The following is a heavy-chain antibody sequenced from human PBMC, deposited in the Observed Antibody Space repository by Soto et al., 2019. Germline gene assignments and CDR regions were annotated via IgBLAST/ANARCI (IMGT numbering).Heavy chain of an antibody. CDR2: INRDGSKK. CDR3: ARDVSPGSSSLYLDAFDI. J-gene: IGHJ3*02. D-gene: IGHD6-13*01. CDR1: GFTLSAYW. Sequence: EVHLEESGGDLVQPGGSLRLSCAASGFTLSAYWMTWVRQAPGKGLEWVANINRDGSKKSYLDSVRGRFTISRDNLGNSLYLQMASLRADDTALYYCARDVSPGSSSLYLDAFDIWGQGTMVTVSS. V-gene: IGHV3-7*05.